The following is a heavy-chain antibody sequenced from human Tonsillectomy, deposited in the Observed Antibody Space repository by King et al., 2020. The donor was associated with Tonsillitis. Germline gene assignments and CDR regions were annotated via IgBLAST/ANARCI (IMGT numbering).Heavy chain of an antibody. Sequence: VQLQESGPGLVKPSQTLSLTCTVSGVSISGGAYYWSCIRQHPGKGLEGIGDIYYSENTYYNPSLKSRLTISLDTSKNQFSLELSSVTAADTAVYYCGRYEGGVFDPWGQGTLVTVSS. CDR2: IYYSENT. D-gene: IGHD2-15*01. CDR1: GVSISGGAYY. J-gene: IGHJ5*02. V-gene: IGHV4-31*03. CDR3: GRYEGGVFDP.